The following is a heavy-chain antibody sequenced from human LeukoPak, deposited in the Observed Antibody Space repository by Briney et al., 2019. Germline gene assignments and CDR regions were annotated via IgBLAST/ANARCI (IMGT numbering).Heavy chain of an antibody. CDR2: IRYDGSNK. D-gene: IGHD3-10*01. Sequence: GGSLRLSCAASGFTFSSYGMHWVRQAPGKGLEWVAFIRYDGSNKYYADSVKGRFTISRDNSKNTLYLQMNSLRAEDTAVYYCAREGRGASDYYGMDVWGQGTTVTVSS. CDR1: GFTFSSYG. CDR3: AREGRGASDYYGMDV. V-gene: IGHV3-30*02. J-gene: IGHJ6*02.